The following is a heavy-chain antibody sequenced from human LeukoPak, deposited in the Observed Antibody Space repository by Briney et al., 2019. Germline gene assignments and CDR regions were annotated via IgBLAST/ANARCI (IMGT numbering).Heavy chain of an antibody. CDR3: ARDTLGGYDYYFDY. D-gene: IGHD5-12*01. CDR1: GFTFSSYW. J-gene: IGHJ4*02. Sequence: GGSLRLSCAASGFTFSSYWMHWVRQAPGKGLVWVSRINSDGSSTNYADSVKGRFTISRDNAKNTLYLQMNSLRAEDTAVYYCARDTLGGYDYYFDYWGQGTLVTVSS. V-gene: IGHV3-74*01. CDR2: INSDGSST.